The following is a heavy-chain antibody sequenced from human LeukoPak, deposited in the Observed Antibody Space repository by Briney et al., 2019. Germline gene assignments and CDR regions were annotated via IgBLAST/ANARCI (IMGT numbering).Heavy chain of an antibody. CDR3: ARGRTVGATHLIDY. CDR1: GYSISSGYY. CDR2: IYHSGST. D-gene: IGHD1-26*01. J-gene: IGHJ4*02. V-gene: IGHV4-38-2*02. Sequence: PSETLSLTCTVSGYSISSGYYWGWIRQPPGKGLEWIGSIYHSGSTYYNPSLKSRVTISVDTSKNQFSLKLSSVTAADTAVYYCARGRTVGATHLIDYWGQGTLVTVSS.